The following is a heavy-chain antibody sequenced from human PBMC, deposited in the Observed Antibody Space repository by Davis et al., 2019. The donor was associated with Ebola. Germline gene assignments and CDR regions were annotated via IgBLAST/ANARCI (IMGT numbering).Heavy chain of an antibody. CDR1: GFTFSSYW. V-gene: IGHV3-7*01. J-gene: IGHJ4*02. CDR3: ARDSIFGVVIN. CDR2: IKQDGSEK. Sequence: GGSLRLSCAASGFTFSSYWMTWVRQAPGKGLEWVANIKQDGSEKYYVDSVKGRFTISRDNAKNSLYLQMNSLRAEDTAVYYCARDSIFGVVINWGQGTLVTVSS. D-gene: IGHD3-3*02.